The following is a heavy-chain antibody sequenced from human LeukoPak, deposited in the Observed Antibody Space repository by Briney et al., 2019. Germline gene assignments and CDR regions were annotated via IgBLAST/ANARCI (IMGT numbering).Heavy chain of an antibody. CDR2: IYPGDSET. Sequence: GESLKISCKSSGYSLTSYWIGCVRQMPGRGLEWMGIIYPGDSETRYSPSFQGQVTISADRSINTAYLQWSSLKASDSAIYYCARRPLDILTGYPFDYWGQGTLVTVSS. CDR3: ARRPLDILTGYPFDY. D-gene: IGHD3-9*01. J-gene: IGHJ4*02. CDR1: GYSLTSYW. V-gene: IGHV5-51*01.